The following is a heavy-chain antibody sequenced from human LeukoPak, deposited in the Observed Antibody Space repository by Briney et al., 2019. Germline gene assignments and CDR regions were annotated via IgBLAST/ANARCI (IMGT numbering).Heavy chain of an antibody. Sequence: QAGGSLRLSCAASEFPFSTNDMSWVRQAPGKGLEWVTAISGSASGGTTYEDSVKGRFTISRDNSKGTLYLQMNSLRAEDTAVYYCAKVKTHWYFDNWGRGTLVTVSP. J-gene: IGHJ4*02. CDR3: AKVKTHWYFDN. CDR2: ISGSASGGT. V-gene: IGHV3-23*01. D-gene: IGHD1-1*01. CDR1: EFPFSTND.